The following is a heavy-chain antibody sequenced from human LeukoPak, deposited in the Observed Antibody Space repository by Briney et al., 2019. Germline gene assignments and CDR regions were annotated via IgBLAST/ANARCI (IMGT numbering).Heavy chain of an antibody. Sequence: PRRSLRLSCAASGFTFSRYEMNWVRQAPGKGLEWISYISGSGDTIYYADSVKGRFTISRHNAKNSLYLQMNSLRAEDTAVYHCARAALGLQYRWWFDPWGQGTLVTVSS. D-gene: IGHD5-24*01. CDR1: GFTFSRYE. J-gene: IGHJ5*02. CDR2: ISGSGDTI. V-gene: IGHV3-48*03. CDR3: ARAALGLQYRWWFDP.